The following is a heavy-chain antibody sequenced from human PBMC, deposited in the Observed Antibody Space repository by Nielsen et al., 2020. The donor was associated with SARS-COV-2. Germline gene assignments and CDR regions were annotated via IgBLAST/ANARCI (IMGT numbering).Heavy chain of an antibody. J-gene: IGHJ4*02. V-gene: IGHV1-69*06. CDR3: ARYYDFWSGPNRGHDY. Sequence: SVKVSCKASGGTFSSYAISWVRQAPGQGLEWMGGIIPIFGTANYAQKFQGRVTITADKSTSTAYMELSSLRSDDTAVYYCARYYDFWSGPNRGHDYWGQGTLVTVSS. CDR1: GGTFSSYA. CDR2: IIPIFGTA. D-gene: IGHD3-3*01.